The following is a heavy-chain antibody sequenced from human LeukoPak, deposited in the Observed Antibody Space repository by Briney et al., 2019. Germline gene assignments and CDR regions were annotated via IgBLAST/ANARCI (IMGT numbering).Heavy chain of an antibody. CDR2: ISSSGSYI. CDR3: ARAGRGYYDSSGYWDY. V-gene: IGHV3-21*01. Sequence: GGSLRLSCAASAFTFSSYSMNWVRQAPGKGLEWVSSISSSGSYIYYADSVKGRFTISRDNAKNSLYLQMNSLRAEDTAVYYCARAGRGYYDSSGYWDYWGQGTLVTVSS. CDR1: AFTFSSYS. D-gene: IGHD3-22*01. J-gene: IGHJ4*02.